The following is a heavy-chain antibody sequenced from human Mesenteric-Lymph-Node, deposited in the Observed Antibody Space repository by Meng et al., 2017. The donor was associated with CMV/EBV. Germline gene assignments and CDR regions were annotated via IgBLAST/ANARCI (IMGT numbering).Heavy chain of an antibody. CDR1: GFTFSSYS. CDR3: ARDSGLGKGDPFDI. CDR2: ISSTSAYI. J-gene: IGHJ3*02. Sequence: GESLKISCAASGFTFSSYSMNWVRQAPGKGLEWVSSISSTSAYIFYAGSVKGRFTISRDNAKNSLYLQMNSLRAEDTAVYYCARDSGLGKGDPFDIWGQGTMVTVSS. V-gene: IGHV3-21*01. D-gene: IGHD3-16*01.